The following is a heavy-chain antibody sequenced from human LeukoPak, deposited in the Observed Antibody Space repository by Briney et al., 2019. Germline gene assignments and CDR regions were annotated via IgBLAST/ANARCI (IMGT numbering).Heavy chain of an antibody. CDR3: AREVVAVAMDV. D-gene: IGHD6-19*01. CDR1: GGSVSSGSYY. Sequence: SETLSLTCTVSGGSVSSGSYYWNWIRQPPGKGLEWIGYIYYSGSTNYNPSLKSRVTISVDTSKNQFSLKLGSVTAADTAVYYCAREVVAVAMDVWGQGTTVTVSS. V-gene: IGHV4-61*01. CDR2: IYYSGST. J-gene: IGHJ6*02.